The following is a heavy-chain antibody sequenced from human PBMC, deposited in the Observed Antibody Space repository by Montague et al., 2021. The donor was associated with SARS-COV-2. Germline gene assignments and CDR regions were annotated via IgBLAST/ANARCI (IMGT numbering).Heavy chain of an antibody. CDR2: VNPDGTRT. V-gene: IGHV3-74*01. Sequence: SLRLYCAASGFTFRNYWMEWVRQGPGKGLVWVSNVNPDGTRTNYADSAKGRVTISRDNAKNILYLQIDSLAADDTAVYYCARGAFSNGLDKWGQGTLVTVSS. J-gene: IGHJ4*02. D-gene: IGHD6-19*01. CDR3: ARGAFSNGLDK. CDR1: GFTFRNYW.